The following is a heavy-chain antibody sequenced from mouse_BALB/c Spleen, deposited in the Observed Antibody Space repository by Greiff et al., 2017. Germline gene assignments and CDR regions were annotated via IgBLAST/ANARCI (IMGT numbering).Heavy chain of an antibody. V-gene: IGHV1S22*01. J-gene: IGHJ3*01. CDR3: TRDYTAY. Sequence: LKQPGSELVRPGASVKLSCKASGYTFTSYWMHWVKQRPGQGLEWIGNIYPGSGSTNYDEKFKSKATLTVDTSSSTAYMQLSSLTSEDSAVYYCTRDYTAYWGQGTLVTVSA. CDR1: GYTFTSYW. CDR2: IYPGSGST. D-gene: IGHD2-12*01.